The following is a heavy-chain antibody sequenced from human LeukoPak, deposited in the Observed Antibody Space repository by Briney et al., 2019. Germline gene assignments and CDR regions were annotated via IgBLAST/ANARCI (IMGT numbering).Heavy chain of an antibody. CDR1: GYSFTSFN. CDR3: AREGVSGYDIYFDY. CDR2: IKPSGGNT. V-gene: IGHV1-46*01. J-gene: IGHJ4*02. D-gene: IGHD5-12*01. Sequence: GASVKVSCKTSGYSFTSFNMHWVRQAPGQGLEWMGIIKPSGGNTNYAQKFQGRVTMTRDTSTSTAYMELRSLRSDDTAVYYCAREGVSGYDIYFDYWGQGTLVTVSS.